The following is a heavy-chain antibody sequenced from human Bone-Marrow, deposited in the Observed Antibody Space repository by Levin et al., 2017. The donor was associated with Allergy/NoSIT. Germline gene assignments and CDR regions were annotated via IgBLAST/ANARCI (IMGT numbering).Heavy chain of an antibody. CDR3: AKDLLEKGYVSSYYYGMDV. J-gene: IGHJ6*02. V-gene: IGHV3-23*01. D-gene: IGHD3-16*01. CDR1: GFTFSSYA. CDR2: ISGSGGST. Sequence: GGSLRLSCAASGFTFSSYAMSWVRQAPGKGLEWVSAISGSGGSTYYADSVKGRFTISRDNSKNTLYLQMNSLRAEDTAVYYCAKDLLEKGYVSSYYYGMDVWGQGTTVTVSS.